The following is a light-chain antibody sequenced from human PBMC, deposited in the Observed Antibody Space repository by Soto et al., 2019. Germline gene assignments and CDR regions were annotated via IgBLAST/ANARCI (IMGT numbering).Light chain of an antibody. J-gene: IGKJ4*01. V-gene: IGKV3-11*01. CDR3: QHRSSWPLS. CDR1: QSVSSY. Sequence: EIVLTQSPATLSLSPGERATLSCRASQSVSSYLAWYQQKPGQAPRLLIYDASSRATAIPARFSGSGCGTDFTLTISSLEPEDFAVYYCQHRSSWPLSFGGGTKVEIK. CDR2: DAS.